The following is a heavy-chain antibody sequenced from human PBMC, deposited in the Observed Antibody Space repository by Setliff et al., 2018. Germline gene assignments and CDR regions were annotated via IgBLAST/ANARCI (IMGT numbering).Heavy chain of an antibody. CDR1: GYSFTSYG. V-gene: IGHV1-18*01. Sequence: ASVKVSCKASGYSFTSYGISWVRQAPGQGLEWMGWISAYNDNKNYAQKFQGRVTMTTDTSTNTVFLELRSLRSDDTAMFYCARVVYYASGSSLSYGMDVWGQGTAVTVSS. D-gene: IGHD3-10*01. J-gene: IGHJ6*01. CDR3: ARVVYYASGSSLSYGMDV. CDR2: ISAYNDNK.